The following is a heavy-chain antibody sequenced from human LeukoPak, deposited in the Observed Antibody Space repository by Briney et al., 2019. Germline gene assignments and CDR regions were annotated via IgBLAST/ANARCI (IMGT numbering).Heavy chain of an antibody. CDR2: ISYTAST. D-gene: IGHD4-17*01. CDR3: AGDPTPVTKWLDI. V-gene: IGHV4-59*11. CDR1: GASFTSHY. J-gene: IGHJ3*02. Sequence: SETLSPTCTVSGASFTSHYWGWSRQRPGKGLEWIRYISYTASTNYNPSLTSRVTISVDTSKNQFSLKLSSVTAADTAVDYYAGDPTPVTKWLDIWGQGTMVTVSS.